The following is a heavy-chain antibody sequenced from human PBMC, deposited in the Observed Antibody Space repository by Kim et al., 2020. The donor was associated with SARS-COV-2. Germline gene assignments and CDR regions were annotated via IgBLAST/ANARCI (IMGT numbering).Heavy chain of an antibody. V-gene: IGHV3-30*04. CDR2: ISYDGSNK. CDR3: ARDDYYDSSGYYEGTFYGMDV. D-gene: IGHD3-22*01. J-gene: IGHJ6*02. Sequence: GGSLRLSCAASGFTFSSYAMHWVRQAPGKGLEWVAVISYDGSNKYYADSVKGRFTISRDNSKNTLYLQMNSLRAEDTAVYYCARDDYYDSSGYYEGTFYGMDVWGQGTTVTVSS. CDR1: GFTFSSYA.